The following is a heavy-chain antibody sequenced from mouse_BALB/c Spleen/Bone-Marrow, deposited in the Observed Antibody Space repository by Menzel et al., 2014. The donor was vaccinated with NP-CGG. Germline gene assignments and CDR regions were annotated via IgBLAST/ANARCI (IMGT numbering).Heavy chain of an antibody. CDR3: ARSGSSSGYFDY. CDR2: ISSGSSTI. Sequence: VQLQQFGGGLVQPGGSRKLSCAASGFTFSSFAMHWVRQAPEKGLEWVAYISSGSSTIYYADTVMGRFTISRDNPKNTLFLQMTSLRSEDTAMYYCARSGSSSGYFDYWGQGTTLTVSS. V-gene: IGHV5-17*02. J-gene: IGHJ2*01. CDR1: GFTFSSFA. D-gene: IGHD1-1*01.